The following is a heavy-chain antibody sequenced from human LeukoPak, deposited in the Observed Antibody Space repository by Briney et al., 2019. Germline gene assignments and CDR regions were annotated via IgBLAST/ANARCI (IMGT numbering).Heavy chain of an antibody. J-gene: IGHJ5*02. Sequence: ASVKVSCKVSGYTLTELSMHWVRQAPGKGLEWMGGFDPEDGETIYAQKFQGRVTMTEDTSTDTAYMELSSLRSEDTAVYYCATNGVVTAIRNWFDPWGQGTLVTVSS. CDR3: ATNGVVTAIRNWFDP. V-gene: IGHV1-24*01. D-gene: IGHD2-21*02. CDR1: GYTLTELS. CDR2: FDPEDGET.